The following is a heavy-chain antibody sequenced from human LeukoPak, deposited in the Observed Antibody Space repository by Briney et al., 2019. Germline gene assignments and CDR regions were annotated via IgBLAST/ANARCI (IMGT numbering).Heavy chain of an antibody. CDR2: IYYTGNT. CDR3: AKAVGPEDY. CDR1: GDSISTSKSY. D-gene: IGHD6-19*01. J-gene: IGHJ4*02. Sequence: SDTLSLTCTVSGDSISTSKSYWGWIRQPPLKGLEWIGSIYYTGNTYYNASLKSRVTISVDTSKNQFSLSLTSVTAADTAVYYCAKAVGPEDYWGQGTLVTVSS. V-gene: IGHV4-39*01.